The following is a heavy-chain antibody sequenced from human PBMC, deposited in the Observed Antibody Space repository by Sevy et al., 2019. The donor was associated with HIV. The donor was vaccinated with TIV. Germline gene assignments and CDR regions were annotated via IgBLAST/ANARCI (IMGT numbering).Heavy chain of an antibody. CDR1: GFTFSSYA. V-gene: IGHV3-23*01. J-gene: IGHJ3*02. CDR3: AKASTFWSGSYRNDAFDI. CDR2: ISGSGGST. Sequence: GGSLRLSCAASGFTFSSYAMSWVRQAPGKGLEWVSAISGSGGSTYYADSVKGRFTISRDNSKNTLYLQMNSLRAEDTAVYYCAKASTFWSGSYRNDAFDIWGQGTMVTVSS. D-gene: IGHD3-3*01.